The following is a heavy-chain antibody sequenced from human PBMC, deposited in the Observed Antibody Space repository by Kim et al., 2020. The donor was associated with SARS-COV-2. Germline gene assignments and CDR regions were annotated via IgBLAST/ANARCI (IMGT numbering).Heavy chain of an antibody. J-gene: IGHJ6*02. CDR1: GFTFDDYA. CDR2: ISWNSGSI. CDR3: ATLPAAIAHPHYYYYGMDV. Sequence: GGSLRLSCAASGFTFDDYAMHWVRQAPGKGLEWVSGISWNSGSIGYADSVKGRFTISRDNAKNSLYLQMNSLRAEDTALYYCATLPAAIAHPHYYYYGMDVWGQGTTVTVSS. V-gene: IGHV3-9*01. D-gene: IGHD2-2*01.